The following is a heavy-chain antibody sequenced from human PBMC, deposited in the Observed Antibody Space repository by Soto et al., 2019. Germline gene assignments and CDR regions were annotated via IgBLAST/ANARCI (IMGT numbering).Heavy chain of an antibody. CDR2: ISSSSSYI. CDR3: ARPIETYAFDI. J-gene: IGHJ3*02. Sequence: GGSLRLSCAASGFTFSSYSMNWVRQAPGKGLEWVSSISSSSSYIYYADSVKGRFTISRDNAKNSLYLQMNSLRAEDTAVYYCARPIETYAFDIWGQGTMVTVSS. CDR1: GFTFSSYS. V-gene: IGHV3-21*01.